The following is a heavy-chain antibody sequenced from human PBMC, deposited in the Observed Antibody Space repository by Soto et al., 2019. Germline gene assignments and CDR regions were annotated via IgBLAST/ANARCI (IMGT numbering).Heavy chain of an antibody. V-gene: IGHV3-15*01. Sequence: GGSLRLSCAASGFTFSNAWMSWVRQAPGKGLEWVGRIKSKTDGGTTDYAAPVKGRFTISRDDSKNTLYLQMNSLKTEDTAVYYCTTDRRHWNDRGQDAFDIWGQGTMVTVSS. CDR2: IKSKTDGGTT. CDR3: TTDRRHWNDRGQDAFDI. D-gene: IGHD1-1*01. CDR1: GFTFSNAW. J-gene: IGHJ3*02.